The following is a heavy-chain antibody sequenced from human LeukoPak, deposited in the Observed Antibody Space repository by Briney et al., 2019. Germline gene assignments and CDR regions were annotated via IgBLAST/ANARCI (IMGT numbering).Heavy chain of an antibody. J-gene: IGHJ6*02. V-gene: IGHV1-2*04. D-gene: IGHD6-13*01. CDR1: GYTFTGYY. Sequence: ASVKVSCKASGYTFTGYYMHWVRQAPGQGLEWMGWINPNSGGTNYAQKFQGWVTMTRDTSISTAYMELSRLRPDDTAVYYCARARKVAAAGKVCGMDVWGQGTTVTVSS. CDR2: INPNSGGT. CDR3: ARARKVAAAGKVCGMDV.